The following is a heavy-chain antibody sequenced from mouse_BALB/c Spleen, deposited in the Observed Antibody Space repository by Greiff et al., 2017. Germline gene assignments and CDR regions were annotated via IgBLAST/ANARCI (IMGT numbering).Heavy chain of an antibody. D-gene: IGHD1-1*01. CDR2: INPYNDGT. Sequence: EVQLQQSGPELVKPGASVKMSCKASGYTFTSYVMHWVKQKPGQGLEWIGYINPYNDGTKYNEKFKGKATLTSDKSSSTAYMELSSLTSEDSAVYYCARSLNTTVVDWYFDVWGAGTTVTVSS. CDR3: ARSLNTTVVDWYFDV. CDR1: GYTFTSYV. J-gene: IGHJ1*01. V-gene: IGHV1-14*01.